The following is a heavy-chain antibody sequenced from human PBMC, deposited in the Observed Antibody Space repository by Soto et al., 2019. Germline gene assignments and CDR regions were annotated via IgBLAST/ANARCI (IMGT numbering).Heavy chain of an antibody. CDR2: IYYTGST. J-gene: IGHJ6*02. Sequence: SETLSLTCTVSGGSVSSGTHYWSWIRQPPGKGLEWIGYIYYTGSTKYNPSLKCRVTVSVDTSKNQFSLKMSSVTAADTAVYYCVIDPHDSGVPADGMDVWAHGTTVTVSS. CDR3: VIDPHDSGVPADGMDV. D-gene: IGHD4-17*01. V-gene: IGHV4-61*01. CDR1: GGSVSSGTHY.